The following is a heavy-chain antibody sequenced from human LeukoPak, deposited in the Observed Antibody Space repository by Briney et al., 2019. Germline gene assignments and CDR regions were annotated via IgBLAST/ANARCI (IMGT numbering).Heavy chain of an antibody. Sequence: SETLSLTCSVSGDSITNYNWSWIRQPPGKGLECIGYIYYSGSTNYNPSLKSRVTISLHTSKNQFSLKLNSVTAADTAVYYCARGVPYGPSYEFFDYWGQGTLVTVSS. CDR1: GDSITNYN. CDR3: ARGVPYGPSYEFFDY. D-gene: IGHD3-10*01. J-gene: IGHJ4*02. CDR2: IYYSGST. V-gene: IGHV4-59*01.